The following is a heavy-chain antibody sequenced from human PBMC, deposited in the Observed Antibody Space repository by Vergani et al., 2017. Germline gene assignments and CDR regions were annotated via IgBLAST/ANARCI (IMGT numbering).Heavy chain of an antibody. CDR1: GYTFTSYY. CDR2: INPSGGST. D-gene: IGHD5-18*01. Sequence: QVQLVQSGAEVKKPGASVKVSCKASGYTFTSYYMHWVRQAPGQGLEWMGIINPSGGSTSYAQKFRGRVTMTRDTSTSTVYMELSSLRSEDTAVYYCARGGGGYIYGYYFYYWGQGTLVTVSS. V-gene: IGHV1-46*01. CDR3: ARGGGGYIYGYYFYY. J-gene: IGHJ4*02.